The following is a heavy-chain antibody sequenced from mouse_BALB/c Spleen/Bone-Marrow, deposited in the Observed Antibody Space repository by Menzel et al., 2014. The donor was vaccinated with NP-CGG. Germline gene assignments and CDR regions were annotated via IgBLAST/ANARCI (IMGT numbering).Heavy chain of an antibody. V-gene: IGHV5-17*02. CDR3: ARGGALQGGCAH. J-gene: IGHJ3*01. CDR1: GFTFSNFG. D-gene: IGHD3-1*01. CDR2: ISSGSNTI. Sequence: EVNVVESGGGLVQPGGSRKLSCAASGFTFSNFGMHWIRQAPEKGLEWVAYISSGSNTIYYTDTVKGRFTISRDNPKNTPFLQMSSLRAEDTAMYLGARGGALQGGCAHRGQGTLFTVS.